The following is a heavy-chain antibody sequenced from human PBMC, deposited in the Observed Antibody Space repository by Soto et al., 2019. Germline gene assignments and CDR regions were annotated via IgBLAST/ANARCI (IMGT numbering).Heavy chain of an antibody. CDR2: IYHRGST. Sequence: QLQLQESGSGLVKPSQTLSLSCTVSGGSISSGDFSWSWVRQPPGRGLEWIGYIYHRGSTFYSPTLKSRVTISIDRSKNQCSLRLSSVTAAATAVYYCATTRDYGILKYWGEATLVTVSS. D-gene: IGHD3-16*01. CDR1: GGSISSGDFS. J-gene: IGHJ4*01. V-gene: IGHV4-30-2*01. CDR3: ATTRDYGILKY.